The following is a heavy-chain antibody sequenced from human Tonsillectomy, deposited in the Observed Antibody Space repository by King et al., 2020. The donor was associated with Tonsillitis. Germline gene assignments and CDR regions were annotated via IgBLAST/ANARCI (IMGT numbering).Heavy chain of an antibody. D-gene: IGHD3-3*01. CDR2: IIIMAGGT. CDR3: AKLLRSGYHLYYMDV. J-gene: IGHJ6*03. CDR1: GFTFSSFA. Sequence: VQLVESGGGLVQPGWSLRLSCAASGFTFSSFALTWVGQAPGKGLALVSCIIIMAGGTYYANSVNVRLTFPRNNSKNPLYLQVNGLRAEDTAVYYCAKLLRSGYHLYYMDVWGKGTTVTVSS. V-gene: IGHV3-23*04.